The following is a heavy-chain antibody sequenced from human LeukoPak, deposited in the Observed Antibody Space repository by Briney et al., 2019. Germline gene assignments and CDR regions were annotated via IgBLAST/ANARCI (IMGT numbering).Heavy chain of an antibody. J-gene: IGHJ4*02. V-gene: IGHV4-61*02. CDR3: ARERLGGSYYRPVEY. CDR2: TGST. Sequence: SETLSLTCTVSGGSITNGGYYWSWIRQPAGKGLEWIGRTGSTNYNPSLKSRVTISLDTSKNLFSLKLSSVSAEDTALYYCARERLGGSYYRPVEYWGQGTLVTVSS. CDR1: GGSITNGGYY. D-gene: IGHD1-26*01.